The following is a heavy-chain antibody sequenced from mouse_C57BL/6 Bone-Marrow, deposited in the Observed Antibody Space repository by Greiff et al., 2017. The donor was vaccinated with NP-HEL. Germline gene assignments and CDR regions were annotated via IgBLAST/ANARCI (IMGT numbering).Heavy chain of an antibody. CDR3: ARSNWDWFAY. V-gene: IGHV1-52*01. CDR2: IDPSDSGT. D-gene: IGHD4-1*01. Sequence: VQLQQPGAELVRPGSSVKLSCKASGYTFTSYWMHWVKQRPMQGLEWIGNIDPSDSGTHYNQKFKDKATLTVDKSSSTAYMQLSSLTAEDSAVYCSARSNWDWFAYWGQGTLVTVSA. J-gene: IGHJ3*01. CDR1: GYTFTSYW.